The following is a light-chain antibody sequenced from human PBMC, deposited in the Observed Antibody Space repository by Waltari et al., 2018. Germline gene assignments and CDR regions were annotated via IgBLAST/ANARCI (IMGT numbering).Light chain of an antibody. CDR2: GNN. V-gene: IGLV1-40*01. J-gene: IGLJ2*01. CDR3: QSYDSSLSGRV. CDR1: SSNIGAGYD. Sequence: QSVLTQLPSVSGAPGQRVTIPCTGSSSNIGAGYDVHWYQQPPGTAPKLLIYGNNNRPSGVPDRFSGSRSGTSASLAITGLQAEDEADYYCQSYDSSLSGRVFGGGTELTVL.